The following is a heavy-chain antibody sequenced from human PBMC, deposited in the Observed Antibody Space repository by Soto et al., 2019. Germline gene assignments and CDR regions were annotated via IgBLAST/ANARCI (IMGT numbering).Heavy chain of an antibody. J-gene: IGHJ4*02. Sequence: ESGGGLVQPGGSLRLSCAASGFTFSTSWMTWARRPPGKGREWVANLDQDGSERYYVDSVRGRFTISRDNAKNSLYLQMNSLRAEDTAVYYCVCGGNFFVYWGQGTLVTVSP. CDR1: GFTFSTSW. CDR2: LDQDGSER. V-gene: IGHV3-7*01. D-gene: IGHD3-16*01. CDR3: VCGGNFFVY.